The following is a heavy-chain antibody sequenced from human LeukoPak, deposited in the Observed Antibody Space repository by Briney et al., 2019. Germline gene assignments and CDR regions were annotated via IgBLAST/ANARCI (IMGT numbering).Heavy chain of an antibody. D-gene: IGHD4-23*01. V-gene: IGHV3-23*05. Sequence: VRQLPGXGXEWVSSVSSSGSDTCYTSSVKGRFTISRDNSKNTLYLQVNSLRVEDTAVYYCARRVLGAVGYFDYWGQGALVTVSS. J-gene: IGHJ4*02. CDR2: VSSSGSDT. CDR3: ARRVLGAVGYFDY.